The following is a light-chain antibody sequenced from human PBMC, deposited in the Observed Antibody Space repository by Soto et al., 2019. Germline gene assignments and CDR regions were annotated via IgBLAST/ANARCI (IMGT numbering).Light chain of an antibody. J-gene: IGLJ2*01. CDR1: SSDVGGYNY. CDR3: SSFTRSNTVL. V-gene: IGLV2-14*01. CDR2: NVS. Sequence: QSALTQPASVSGSPGQAMTISCTGTSSDVGGYNYVSWYQQHPGKAPKLIIYNVSNRPSGVSNRFSGSKSGNTASLTISGLQAEDEGHYYCSSFTRSNTVLFGGGTKVTVL.